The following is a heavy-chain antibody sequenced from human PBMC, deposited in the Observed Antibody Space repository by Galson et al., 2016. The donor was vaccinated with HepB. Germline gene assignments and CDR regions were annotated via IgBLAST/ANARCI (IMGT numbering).Heavy chain of an antibody. Sequence: SLRLSCAASGFTFSSYGMSWVRQAPGKGLEGVSGITGSGGSTYYADCVKGRFTISRDNSKNTLYLQMNSLRAENTAVYYCAKPHIAVAGHGGLAFNMWGQGTMVTVSS. CDR1: GFTFSSYG. CDR2: ITGSGGST. CDR3: AKPHIAVAGHGGLAFNM. V-gene: IGHV3-23*01. J-gene: IGHJ3*02. D-gene: IGHD6-19*01.